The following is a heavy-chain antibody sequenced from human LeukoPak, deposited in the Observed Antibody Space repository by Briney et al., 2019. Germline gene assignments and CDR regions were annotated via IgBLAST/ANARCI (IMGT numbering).Heavy chain of an antibody. D-gene: IGHD3-10*01. CDR2: IKQDGSEK. Sequence: GGSLRLSCAASGFTFSTYRMSWVRQAPGKGLEWVANIKQDGSEKHYVDSVKGRFTISRDNAKNSLYLQMNSLRAEDTAVYYCARDPLDRYYYGSGSFWGQGTLVTVSS. CDR3: ARDPLDRYYYGSGSF. J-gene: IGHJ4*02. V-gene: IGHV3-7*01. CDR1: GFTFSTYR.